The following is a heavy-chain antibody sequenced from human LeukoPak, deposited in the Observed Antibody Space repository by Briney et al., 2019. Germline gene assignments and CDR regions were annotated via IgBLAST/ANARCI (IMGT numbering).Heavy chain of an antibody. CDR3: AAAYYCYYGMDV. V-gene: IGHV3-30*03. CDR2: ISYDGSNK. J-gene: IGHJ6*02. D-gene: IGHD6-13*01. Sequence: GGSLRLSCAASGFTFSSYGMHWVRQAPGKGLEWVAVISYDGSNKDYADSVKGRFTISRDKSKNTLYLQMNSLRAEDTAVYYCAAAYYCYYGMDVWGQGTTVTVSS. CDR1: GFTFSSYG.